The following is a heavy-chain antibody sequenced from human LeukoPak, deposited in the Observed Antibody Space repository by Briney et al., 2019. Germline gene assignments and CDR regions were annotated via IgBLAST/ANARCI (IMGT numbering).Heavy chain of an antibody. CDR1: GFTVSSNY. D-gene: IGHD4-17*01. CDR2: IYSGGST. J-gene: IGHJ3*02. Sequence: GGSLRLFCAASGFTVSSNYMSWVRQAPGKGLEWLSDIYSGGSTYYADSVKGRFTISRDNSKNTLYLQMNSLRAEEPAVYYCGRDLFPMSTVVTPKEDDFDIWGQGTTVTVSS. V-gene: IGHV3-66*01. CDR3: GRDLFPMSTVVTPKEDDFDI.